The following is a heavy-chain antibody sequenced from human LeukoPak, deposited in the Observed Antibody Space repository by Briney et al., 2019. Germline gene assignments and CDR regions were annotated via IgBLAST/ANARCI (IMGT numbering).Heavy chain of an antibody. CDR3: ARDDSSSSGPDY. Sequence: GASVKVSCKASGYTFISYYIYWVRQAPGQGLEWMGIINPSGGSTTYAQKSQGRVTMTRDTSTSTVYMELSSLRSEDTAVYYCARDDSSSSGPDYWGQGTLVTVSS. D-gene: IGHD6-6*01. CDR1: GYTFISYY. CDR2: INPSGGST. V-gene: IGHV1-46*01. J-gene: IGHJ4*02.